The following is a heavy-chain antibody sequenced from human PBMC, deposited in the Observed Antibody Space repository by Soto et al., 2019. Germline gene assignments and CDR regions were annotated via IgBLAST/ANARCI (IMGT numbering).Heavy chain of an antibody. D-gene: IGHD6-13*01. V-gene: IGHV3-23*01. CDR1: GFNVNNYG. CDR2: MSDSGSST. CDR3: ARARSTAASDAMDV. J-gene: IGHJ6*02. Sequence: HPGGSLRLSCAASGFNVNNYGMNWVRQAPGKGLEWVSAMSDSGSSTYYADSVKGRFTISRDNSKNTLYLQMNSLRAEDTALYYCARARSTAASDAMDVWGQGTTVTVSS.